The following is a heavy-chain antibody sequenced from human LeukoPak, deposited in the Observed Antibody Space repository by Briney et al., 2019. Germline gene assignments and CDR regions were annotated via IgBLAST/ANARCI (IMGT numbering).Heavy chain of an antibody. CDR3: ARYSYANRDFDY. CDR2: INPNSGGT. D-gene: IGHD5-18*01. V-gene: IGHV1-2*06. CDR1: GYTFTGYY. J-gene: IGHJ4*02. Sequence: ASVKVSCKASGYTFTGYYMHWVRQAPGQGLEWMGRINPNSGGTNYAQKFQGRVTMTRDTPISTAYMELSRLRSDDTAVYYCARYSYANRDFDYWGQGTLVTVSS.